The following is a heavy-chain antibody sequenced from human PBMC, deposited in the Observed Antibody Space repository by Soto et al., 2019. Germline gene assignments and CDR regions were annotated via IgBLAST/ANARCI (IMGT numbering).Heavy chain of an antibody. D-gene: IGHD2-2*01. CDR3: ATAIADDAFDI. CDR2: INAGNGNT. V-gene: IGHV1-3*01. J-gene: IGHJ3*02. CDR1: GYTFTSYA. Sequence: ASVKVSCKASGYTFTSYAMHWVRQAPGQRLEWMGWINAGNGNTKYSQKFQGRVTVTRDTSASTAYMELSSLRFEDTAVYFCATAIADDAFDIWGRGTMVTVSS.